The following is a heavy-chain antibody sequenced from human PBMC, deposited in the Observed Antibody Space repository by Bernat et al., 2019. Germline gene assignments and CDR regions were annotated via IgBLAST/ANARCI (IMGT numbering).Heavy chain of an antibody. CDR3: AGETYSRSWHYYYYYGMDV. J-gene: IGHJ6*02. V-gene: IGHV3-33*01. Sequence: QVQLVESGGGVVQPGRSLRLSCAASGFTFSSYGMHWVRQAPGQGLERVGVIWYDGSNKYYADSVKGRFTISRDNSKNTLYLQMDSLRAEDTAVYYCAGETYSRSWHYYYYYGMDVWGQGTTVTVSS. CDR2: IWYDGSNK. CDR1: GFTFSSYG. D-gene: IGHD6-13*01.